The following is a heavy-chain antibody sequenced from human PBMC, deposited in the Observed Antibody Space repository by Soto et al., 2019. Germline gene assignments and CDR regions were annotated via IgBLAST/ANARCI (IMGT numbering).Heavy chain of an antibody. Sequence: AAVKVSCKASGFTFSTNDINWVRQAPGQGLQWMGWMNANVDATDSPQEFKGRVTMTWNASISTAYMELSNLKSDDTAVYYCAREVVDGSSLWLDPWGQGTLVTVSS. CDR1: GFTFSTND. CDR2: MNANVDAT. CDR3: AREVVDGSSLWLDP. J-gene: IGHJ5*02. V-gene: IGHV1-8*01. D-gene: IGHD3-10*01.